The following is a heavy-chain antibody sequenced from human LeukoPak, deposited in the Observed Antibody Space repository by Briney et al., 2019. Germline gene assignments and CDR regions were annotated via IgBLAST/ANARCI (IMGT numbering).Heavy chain of an antibody. D-gene: IGHD1-26*01. V-gene: IGHV5-51*01. CDR2: IYPGDSDT. CDR3: ARSSTTLWELFDY. Sequence: GESLKISCKGSGYSSTSYWIGWVRQMPGKGLEWMGIIYPGDSDTRYSPSFQGQVTISADKSISTAYLQWSSLKASDTAMYYCARSSTTLWELFDYWGQGTLVTVSS. CDR1: GYSSTSYW. J-gene: IGHJ4*02.